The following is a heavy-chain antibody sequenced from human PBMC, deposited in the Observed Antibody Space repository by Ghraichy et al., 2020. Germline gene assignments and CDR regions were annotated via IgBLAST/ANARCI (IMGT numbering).Heavy chain of an antibody. J-gene: IGHJ3*02. CDR3: ARPSMIVVVSDAFDI. CDR2: IIPIFGTA. V-gene: IGHV1-69*13. D-gene: IGHD3-22*01. Sequence: SVKVSCKASGGTFSSYAISWVRQAPGQGLEWMGGIIPIFGTANYAQKFQGRVTITADESTSTAYMELSSLRSEDTAVYYCARPSMIVVVSDAFDIWGQGTMVTVSS. CDR1: GGTFSSYA.